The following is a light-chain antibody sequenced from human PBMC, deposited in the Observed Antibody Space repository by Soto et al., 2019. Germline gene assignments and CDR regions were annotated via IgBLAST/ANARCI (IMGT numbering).Light chain of an antibody. V-gene: IGLV2-14*03. Sequence: QPASVSGSPGQSITMSCTGTSSDVGGYNYVSWYQQHPGKAPKVMIYDVSYRPSGVSNRFSGSKSGNTASLTISGLQVEDEADYYCSSYTSGSTRVVFGGGTKLTVL. J-gene: IGLJ2*01. CDR3: SSYTSGSTRVV. CDR1: SSDVGGYNY. CDR2: DVS.